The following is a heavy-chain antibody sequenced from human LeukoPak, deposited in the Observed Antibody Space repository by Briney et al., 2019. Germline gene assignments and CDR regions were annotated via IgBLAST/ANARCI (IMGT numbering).Heavy chain of an antibody. J-gene: IGHJ4*02. Sequence: ASVKVSCTASGYTFTGYAIHWVRQAPGQRLEWMGWINAGNGNTKYSQEFQGRVTITRDTSASTAYMELSSLRSEDMAVYYCARGYYDSSGYSYFDYWGQGTLVTVSS. D-gene: IGHD3-22*01. CDR2: INAGNGNT. CDR1: GYTFTGYA. CDR3: ARGYYDSSGYSYFDY. V-gene: IGHV1-3*03.